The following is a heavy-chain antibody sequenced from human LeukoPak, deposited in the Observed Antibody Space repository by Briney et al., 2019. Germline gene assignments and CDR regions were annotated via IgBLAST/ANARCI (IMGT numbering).Heavy chain of an antibody. V-gene: IGHV3-7*04. CDR3: TRGAWDGYNYG. D-gene: IGHD5-24*01. J-gene: IGHJ1*01. CDR1: GFTFRTYW. Sequence: GGSLRLSCAASGFTFRTYWMSWVRQAPGKGLEGVAYIKYDGSEEYYVDSLKGRFTISRDNAKNSLYLQLNSLGAEDTAMYYCTRGAWDGYNYGWGQGTLVTVS. CDR2: IKYDGSEE.